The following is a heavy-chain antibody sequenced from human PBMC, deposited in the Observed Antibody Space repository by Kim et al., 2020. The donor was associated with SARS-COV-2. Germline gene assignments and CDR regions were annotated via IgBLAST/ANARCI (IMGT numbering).Heavy chain of an antibody. Sequence: DPGKGRFNISRDNSKNTLYLQMNSLRAEETAVYCCAILPDRVSYNYGMDVWGQGTTVTVSS. CDR3: AILPDRVSYNYGMDV. J-gene: IGHJ6*02. V-gene: IGHV3-30*03.